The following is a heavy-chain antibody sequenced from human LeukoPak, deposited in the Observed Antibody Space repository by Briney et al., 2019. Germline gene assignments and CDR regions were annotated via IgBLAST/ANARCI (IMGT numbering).Heavy chain of an antibody. Sequence: ASVKVSCKASGGTFSSYAISWVRQAPGQGLKWMGGINAGNGNTKYSQKFQGRVTITRDTSASTAYMELSSLRSEDTAVYYCARGGIYSSSWYGFTDAFDIWGQGTMVTVSS. J-gene: IGHJ3*02. CDR3: ARGGIYSSSWYGFTDAFDI. D-gene: IGHD6-13*01. CDR2: INAGNGNT. V-gene: IGHV1-3*01. CDR1: GGTFSSYA.